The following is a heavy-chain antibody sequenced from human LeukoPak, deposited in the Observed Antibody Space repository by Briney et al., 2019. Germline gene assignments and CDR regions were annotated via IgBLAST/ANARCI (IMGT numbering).Heavy chain of an antibody. V-gene: IGHV3-7*05. Sequence: PGGSLRLSCAASGFTFSSYWMIWVRQAPGKGLEWVANIQQDGSEKYYVDSVKGRFTISRDNAKNSLYLQTSSLRAEDTAVYYCARNPPRYFNWGQGTLVTVSS. CDR2: IQQDGSEK. J-gene: IGHJ4*02. D-gene: IGHD1-26*01. CDR1: GFTFSSYW. CDR3: ARNPPRYFN.